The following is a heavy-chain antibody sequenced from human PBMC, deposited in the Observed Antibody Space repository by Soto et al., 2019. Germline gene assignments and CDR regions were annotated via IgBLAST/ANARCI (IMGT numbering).Heavy chain of an antibody. CDR1: GFTFSSYA. CDR3: AKDRPHCSGGSCYSGPEYFQH. CDR2: ISGSGGST. Sequence: SLRLSCAASGFTFSSYAMSWVRQAPGKGLEWVSAISGSGGSTYYADSVKGRFTISRDNSKNTLYLQMNSLRAEDTAVYYCAKDRPHCSGGSCYSGPEYFQHWGQGTLVTISS. V-gene: IGHV3-23*01. J-gene: IGHJ1*01. D-gene: IGHD2-15*01.